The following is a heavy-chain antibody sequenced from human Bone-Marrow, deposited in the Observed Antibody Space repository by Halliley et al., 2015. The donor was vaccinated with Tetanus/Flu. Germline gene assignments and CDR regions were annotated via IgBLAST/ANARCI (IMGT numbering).Heavy chain of an antibody. J-gene: IGHJ6*02. CDR3: ARVIYDHYYGLDV. CDR1: GFNFNAYA. D-gene: IGHD3-22*01. CDR2: ISWDNGDI. Sequence: SLRLSCVASGFNFNAYAMHWVRQGPGKGLEWVSAISWDNGDINYADSVKGRFTISRDNAKNSLHLQMNSLRAEDTAVYFCARVIYDHYYGLDVWGLGTTVTVSS. V-gene: IGHV3-9*01.